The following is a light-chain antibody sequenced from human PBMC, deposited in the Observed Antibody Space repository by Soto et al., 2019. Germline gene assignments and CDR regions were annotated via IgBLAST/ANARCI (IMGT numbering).Light chain of an antibody. Sequence: QSLLPQPPSASGSPGQSVTISCTGTSSDVGGYNYVSWYQQHPGKAPKLMIYEVSKRPSGVPDRFSGSKSGNTASLTVSGLQAEDEADYYCSSYAGSNNLRNVFGTGTKVTVL. CDR1: SSDVGGYNY. CDR3: SSYAGSNNLRNV. CDR2: EVS. J-gene: IGLJ1*01. V-gene: IGLV2-8*01.